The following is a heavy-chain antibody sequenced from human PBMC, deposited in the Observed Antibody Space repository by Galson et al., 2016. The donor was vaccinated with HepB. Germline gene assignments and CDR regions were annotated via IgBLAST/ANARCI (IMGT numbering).Heavy chain of an antibody. D-gene: IGHD1-26*01. V-gene: IGHV1-18*04. CDR3: ARDLGLVGVITDY. CDR2: ISAYNGNT. J-gene: IGHJ4*02. CDR1: GYTFNNYG. Sequence: SVKASCKASGYTFNNYGFIWVRQAPGQGLEWMGWISAYNGNTNSAQRFQGRVTMTTDTSTSTVYMELRRLRSDDTAVYYCARDLGLVGVITDYWGQGTLVTVSS.